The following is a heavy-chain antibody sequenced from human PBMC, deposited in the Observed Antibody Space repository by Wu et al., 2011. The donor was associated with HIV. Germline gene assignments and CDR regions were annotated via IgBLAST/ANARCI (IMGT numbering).Heavy chain of an antibody. CDR2: INPNSGGT. D-gene: IGHD4-23*01. Sequence: QVQLVQSGAEVKKPGASVKVSCKASGYTFTGYYMHWVRQAPGQGLEWMGWINPNSGGTNYAQKFQGRVTMTRDTSISTAYMELSRLRSGDTAVYYCATSMTTVVTPLWYFDLWGRGTLVTVSS. V-gene: IGHV1-2*02. CDR1: GYTFTGYY. J-gene: IGHJ2*01. CDR3: ATSMTTVVTPLWYFDL.